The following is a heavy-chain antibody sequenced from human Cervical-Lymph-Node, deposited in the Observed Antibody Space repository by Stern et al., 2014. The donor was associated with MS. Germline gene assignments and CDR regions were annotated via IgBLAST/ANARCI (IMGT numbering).Heavy chain of an antibody. CDR1: GFTFTSSA. CDR3: AARRSGDGAYFDY. CDR2: IVVGSCNT. J-gene: IGHJ4*02. V-gene: IGHV1-58*01. D-gene: IGHD2-21*02. Sequence: QLVQSGPEVKKPGTSVKVSCKASGFTFTSSAVQWVRQARGQRLEWIGWIVVGSCNTNYAQKFQERVTITRDMSTSTAYMELSSLRSEDTAVYYCAARRSGDGAYFDYWGQGTLVTVSS.